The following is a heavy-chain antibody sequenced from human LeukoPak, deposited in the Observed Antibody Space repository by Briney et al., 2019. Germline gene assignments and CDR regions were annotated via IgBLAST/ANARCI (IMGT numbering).Heavy chain of an antibody. CDR1: GFTFSSYA. Sequence: GGSLRLSCAASGFTFSSYAMSWVRQAPGKGLEWVSAISGSGGSTYYADSVEGRFTISRDSSKNTLFLQMNDLRAEDTAVYYCARSSWHEFDYWGQGTLVTVSS. J-gene: IGHJ4*02. V-gene: IGHV3-23*01. CDR2: ISGSGGST. D-gene: IGHD6-13*01. CDR3: ARSSWHEFDY.